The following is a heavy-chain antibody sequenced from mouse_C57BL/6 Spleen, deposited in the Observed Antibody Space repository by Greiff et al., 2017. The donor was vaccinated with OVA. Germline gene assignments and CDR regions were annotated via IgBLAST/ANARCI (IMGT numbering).Heavy chain of an antibody. CDR3: ARSYYGSSAWFAY. D-gene: IGHD1-1*01. J-gene: IGHJ3*01. V-gene: IGHV1-78*01. Sequence: VKVVESDAELVKPGASVKISCKVSGYTFTDHTIHWMKQRPEQGLEWIGYIYPRDGSTKYNEKFKGKATLTADKSSSTAYMQLNSLTSEDSAVYFCARSYYGSSAWFAYWGQGTLVTVSA. CDR2: IYPRDGST. CDR1: GYTFTDHT.